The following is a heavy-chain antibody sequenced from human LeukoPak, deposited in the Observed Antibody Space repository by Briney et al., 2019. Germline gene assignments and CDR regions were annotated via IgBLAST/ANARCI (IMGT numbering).Heavy chain of an antibody. CDR1: GFSFSSYA. CDR2: ISDHNT. Sequence: PGGSLRLSCAVSGFSFSSYAMGWVRQAPGKGLEWVSIISDHNTWYADSVKGRFTIFRDNSKNTLYLQMNSLRGEDTAVYYCAKGRDSYGYGDFDYWGQGTLVTVSS. CDR3: AKGRDSYGYGDFDY. D-gene: IGHD5-18*01. J-gene: IGHJ4*02. V-gene: IGHV3-23*01.